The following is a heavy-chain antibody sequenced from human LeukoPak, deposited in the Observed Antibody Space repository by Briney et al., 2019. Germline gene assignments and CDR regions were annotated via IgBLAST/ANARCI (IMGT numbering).Heavy chain of an antibody. Sequence: SETLSLTCTVSGVSISSCSYYWGWIRQPPGKGLEWIGSIYYSGSTYYNPSLKSRVTISVDTSKNQFSLKLSSVTAADTAVYYCARRHIAAAGVWFDPWGQGTLVTVSS. J-gene: IGHJ5*02. CDR3: ARRHIAAAGVWFDP. CDR2: IYYSGST. CDR1: GVSISSCSYY. D-gene: IGHD6-13*01. V-gene: IGHV4-39*01.